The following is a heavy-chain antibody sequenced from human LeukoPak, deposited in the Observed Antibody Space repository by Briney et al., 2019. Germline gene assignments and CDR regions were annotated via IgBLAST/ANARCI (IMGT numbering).Heavy chain of an antibody. CDR1: GFTFSSYE. Sequence: GGSLRLSCAASGFTFSSYEMNWVRQAPGKGLEWVSYISSSGSTIYYADSVKGRVTISRDNAKNSLYLQMNSLRAEDTAVYYCARDPGQQLVPNHFDYWGQGTLVTVSS. CDR2: ISSSGSTI. CDR3: ARDPGQQLVPNHFDY. J-gene: IGHJ4*02. D-gene: IGHD6-13*01. V-gene: IGHV3-48*03.